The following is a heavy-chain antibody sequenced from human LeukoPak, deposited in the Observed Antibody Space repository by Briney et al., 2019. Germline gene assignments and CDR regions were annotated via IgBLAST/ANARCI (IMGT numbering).Heavy chain of an antibody. V-gene: IGHV3-23*01. D-gene: IGHD3-10*01. Sequence: GGSLRLSCAASGFTFNTYGMSWVRQAPGKGLEWVSAISGSGGSTYYADSVKGRFTISRDNSKNTLYLQMNSLRAEDTAVYYCANLLWFGELLDPEGAFDFWGQGTMVTVSS. CDR1: GFTFNTYG. J-gene: IGHJ3*01. CDR3: ANLLWFGELLDPEGAFDF. CDR2: ISGSGGST.